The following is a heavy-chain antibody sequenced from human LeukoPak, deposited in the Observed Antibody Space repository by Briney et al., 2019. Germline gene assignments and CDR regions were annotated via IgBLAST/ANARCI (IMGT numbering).Heavy chain of an antibody. Sequence: PSETLSLTCTVSGGSISSSSYYWGWIRQPPGKGLEWIGSIYYSGSTYYNPSLKSRVTMSVDTSKNQFSLKLTSVTAADTAVYYCARDLGVPAASLVATIYYYYYMDVWGKGTTVTVSS. D-gene: IGHD5-12*01. J-gene: IGHJ6*03. CDR1: GGSISSSSYY. CDR3: ARDLGVPAASLVATIYYYYYMDV. CDR2: IYYSGST. V-gene: IGHV4-39*07.